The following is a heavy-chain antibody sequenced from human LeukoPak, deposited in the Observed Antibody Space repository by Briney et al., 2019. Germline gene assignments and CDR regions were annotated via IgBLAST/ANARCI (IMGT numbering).Heavy chain of an antibody. D-gene: IGHD3-10*01. J-gene: IGHJ4*02. CDR3: TRITMVRGVIDYFDY. CDR1: GYTFTGYY. Sequence: ASVKVSCKASGYTFTGYYMHWVRQAPGQGLEWMGWINPNSGGTNYAQKFQGRVTMTRDTSISTAYMELSRLRSDDTAVYYCTRITMVRGVIDYFDYWGQGTLVTVSS. V-gene: IGHV1-2*02. CDR2: INPNSGGT.